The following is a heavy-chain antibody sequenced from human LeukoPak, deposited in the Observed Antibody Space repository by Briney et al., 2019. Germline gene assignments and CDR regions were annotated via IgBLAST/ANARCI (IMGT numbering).Heavy chain of an antibody. J-gene: IGHJ6*03. CDR2: ISSSSLYI. V-gene: IGHV3-21*01. D-gene: IGHD3-9*01. CDR1: GFTFSSYS. Sequence: PGGSLRLSCAASGFTFSSYSMNWVRQAPGKGLEWVSSISSSSLYIYYADSVKGRFTISRDNAKNSLFLQMNSLRVEDTAVYYCARDPYSGAYFEGYYHYYMDVWGKGTTITVSS. CDR3: ARDPYSGAYFEGYYHYYMDV.